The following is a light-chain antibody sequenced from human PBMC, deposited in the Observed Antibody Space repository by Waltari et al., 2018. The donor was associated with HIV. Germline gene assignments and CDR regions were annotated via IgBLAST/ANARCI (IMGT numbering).Light chain of an antibody. CDR1: NSNVGSKY. V-gene: IGLV1-47*01. CDR3: ATWDDSLNGVL. CDR2: RDS. J-gene: IGLJ2*01. Sequence: QSVLTQPPSASEIPGQRVTISCTGGNSNVGSKYVYWYQQVPGTAPKLLVYRDSQRQSGVPDRFTGSKSGTSASLAISGLRSEDEADYYCATWDDSLNGVLFGGGTKLTVL.